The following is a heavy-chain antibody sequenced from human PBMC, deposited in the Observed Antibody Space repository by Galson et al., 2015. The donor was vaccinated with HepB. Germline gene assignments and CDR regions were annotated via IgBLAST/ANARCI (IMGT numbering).Heavy chain of an antibody. J-gene: IGHJ5*02. Sequence: SVKVSCKASGYTFTSYAMNWVRQAPGQGLEWMGWINTNTGNPTYAQGFTGRFVFSLDTSVSTAYLQISSLKAEDTAVYYCARDGDHYYGSGMRAWGQGTLVTVSS. D-gene: IGHD3-10*01. V-gene: IGHV7-4-1*02. CDR3: ARDGDHYYGSGMRA. CDR2: INTNTGNP. CDR1: GYTFTSYA.